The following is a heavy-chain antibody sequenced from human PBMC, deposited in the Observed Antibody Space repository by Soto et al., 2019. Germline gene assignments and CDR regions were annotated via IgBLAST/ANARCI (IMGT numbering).Heavy chain of an antibody. CDR2: ISSSSSTI. J-gene: IGHJ4*02. Sequence: EVQLVESGGGLVQPGGSLRLSCAASGFTFSSYSMNWVRQAPGKGLEWVSYISSSSSTIYYADSVKGRFTISRDNAKNSLYLQMNSLRAEDTAVYYCATDSDDYGDPYFDYWGQGTLVTVSS. CDR3: ATDSDDYGDPYFDY. D-gene: IGHD4-17*01. V-gene: IGHV3-48*01. CDR1: GFTFSSYS.